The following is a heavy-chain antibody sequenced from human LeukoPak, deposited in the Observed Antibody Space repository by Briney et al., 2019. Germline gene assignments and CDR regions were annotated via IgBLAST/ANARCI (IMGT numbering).Heavy chain of an antibody. J-gene: IGHJ4*02. D-gene: IGHD3-16*01. CDR2: IYYSGST. V-gene: IGHV4-39*07. CDR3: AREFNLLPTGENYFDY. CDR1: GGSTSSSSYY. Sequence: SETLSLTCTVSGGSTSSSSYYWGWIRQPPGKGLEWIGSIYYSGSTYYNPSLKSRVTISVDTSKNQFSLKLSSVTAADTAVYYCAREFNLLPTGENYFDYWGQGTLVTVSS.